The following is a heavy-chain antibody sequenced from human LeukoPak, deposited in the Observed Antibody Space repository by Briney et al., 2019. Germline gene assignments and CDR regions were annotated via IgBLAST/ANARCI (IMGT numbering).Heavy chain of an antibody. CDR3: ARCGDGLPCDFDY. V-gene: IGHV3-11*04. Sequence: PGGSLRLSCAASKFTFSDYYMSWIRQAPGKGLEWVSYISSISSTMYYADSVKGRFTISRDNAKNSLYLQMNSLRAEDTAIYYCARCGDGLPCDFDYWGQGTLATVSS. CDR2: ISSISSTM. D-gene: IGHD3-10*01. J-gene: IGHJ4*02. CDR1: KFTFSDYY.